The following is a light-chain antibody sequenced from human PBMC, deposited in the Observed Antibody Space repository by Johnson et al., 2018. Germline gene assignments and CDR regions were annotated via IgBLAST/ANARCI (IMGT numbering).Light chain of an antibody. J-gene: IGLJ1*01. CDR2: ENN. Sequence: QSVLTQPPSVSAAPGQKVTISCSGSSSNIGNNYVSWYQQLPGTAPKLLIYENNKRPSGITDRFSCSKSGTSATLGITGLQTGDEADYYCGTWDSSLSAGNVFGTGTKVTVL. CDR1: SSNIGNNY. CDR3: GTWDSSLSAGNV. V-gene: IGLV1-51*02.